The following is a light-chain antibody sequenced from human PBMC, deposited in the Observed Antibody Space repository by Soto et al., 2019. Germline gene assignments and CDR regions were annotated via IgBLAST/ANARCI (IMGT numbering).Light chain of an antibody. CDR2: SSD. J-gene: IGLJ3*02. Sequence: QSVLTQPPSASETPGQRVTISCSGSSSNIGSNTVNWYHQLPGTAPKLLIHSSDQRPSGVPDRFSGSKSGPSASLAISGLQSEDEADYYCAAWDDSLNVVVFGGGTKLTVL. CDR1: SSNIGSNT. CDR3: AAWDDSLNVVV. V-gene: IGLV1-44*01.